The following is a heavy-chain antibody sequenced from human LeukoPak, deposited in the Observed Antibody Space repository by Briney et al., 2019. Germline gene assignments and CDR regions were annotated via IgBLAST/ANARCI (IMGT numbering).Heavy chain of an antibody. CDR2: ISSSSSTI. D-gene: IGHD3-10*01. Sequence: GGSLRLSCAASGFTFSSYSMNWVRQAPGKGLEWVSYISSSSSTIYYADSVKGRFTISRDNAKNSLYLQMNSLRAEDTAVYYCARVGLVRGVIRYGMDVWGQGTTVTVSS. CDR1: GFTFSSYS. CDR3: ARVGLVRGVIRYGMDV. V-gene: IGHV3-48*04. J-gene: IGHJ6*02.